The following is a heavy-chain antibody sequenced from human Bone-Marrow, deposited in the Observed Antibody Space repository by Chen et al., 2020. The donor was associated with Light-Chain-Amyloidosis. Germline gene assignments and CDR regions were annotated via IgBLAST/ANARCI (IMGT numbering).Heavy chain of an antibody. V-gene: IGHV1-18*04. CDR3: VRVYSNYYYYYGMDV. CDR2: ISAYNGNT. Sequence: QGRRGQAGAEVKKHGASVKVSGTASGYPIPSDGISWVRQAPGQGLEWMGWISAYNGNTNYAQKLQGRVTMTTDTSTSTAYMELRSLRSDDTAVYYCVRVYSNYYYYYGMDVWGQGTTVTVSS. J-gene: IGHJ6*02. CDR1: GYPIPSDG. D-gene: IGHD4-4*01.